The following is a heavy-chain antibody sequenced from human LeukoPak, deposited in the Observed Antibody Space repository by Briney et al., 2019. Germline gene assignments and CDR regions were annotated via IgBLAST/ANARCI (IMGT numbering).Heavy chain of an antibody. CDR1: GFTFSNYA. CDR2: ISGSGDDT. Sequence: GGSLRLSCAASGFTFSNYAMTWVRQAPGKGLECVSAISGSGDDTYYADSVKGRFTISRDNSKITVYLQMSSLRDEDTAVYYCAKPHYSGSGSHSREDYWGQGTLVTVSS. V-gene: IGHV3-23*01. J-gene: IGHJ4*02. CDR3: AKPHYSGSGSHSREDY. D-gene: IGHD3-10*01.